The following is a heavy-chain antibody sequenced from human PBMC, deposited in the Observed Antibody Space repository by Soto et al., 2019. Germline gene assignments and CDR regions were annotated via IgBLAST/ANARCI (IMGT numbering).Heavy chain of an antibody. CDR3: ARGAAAPYYYDSSGSPGAFDI. D-gene: IGHD3-22*01. J-gene: IGHJ3*02. Sequence: QLQLQESGSGLVKPSQTLSLTCAVSGGSISSGGYSWSWIRQPPGKGLEWIGYIYHSGSTYYNPSLKSRVTISVDRSKNQFSLKLSSVTAADTAVYYCARGAAAPYYYDSSGSPGAFDIWGQGTMVTVSS. V-gene: IGHV4-30-2*01. CDR1: GGSISSGGYS. CDR2: IYHSGST.